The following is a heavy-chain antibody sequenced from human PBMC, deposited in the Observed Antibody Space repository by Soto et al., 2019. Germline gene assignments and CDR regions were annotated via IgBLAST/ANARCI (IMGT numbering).Heavy chain of an antibody. J-gene: IGHJ3*02. D-gene: IGHD1-26*01. Sequence: ASVKVSCKASGGTFSSYAISWVRQAPGQGLEWMGRIIPILGIANYAQKFQGRVTITTDKSTSTAYLKLSSLRSEDTAVYYCAREVGAFDIWGQGTMVTVSS. CDR2: IIPILGIA. CDR3: AREVGAFDI. CDR1: GGTFSSYA. V-gene: IGHV1-69*04.